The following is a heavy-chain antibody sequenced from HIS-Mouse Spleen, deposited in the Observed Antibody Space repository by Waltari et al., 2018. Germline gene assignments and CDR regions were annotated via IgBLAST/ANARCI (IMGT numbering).Heavy chain of an antibody. J-gene: IGHJ5*02. CDR1: GVTFSSYA. D-gene: IGHD3-22*01. CDR2: IIPILGIA. Sequence: QVQLVQSGAEVKKPGSAVMVSCKASGVTFSSYAISWVRQAPGQGLEWMGRIIPILGIANYAQKFQGRVTITADKSTSTAYMELSSLRSEDTAVYYCAREDYHYDSSGYRNWFDPWGQGTLVTVSS. CDR3: AREDYHYDSSGYRNWFDP. V-gene: IGHV1-69*04.